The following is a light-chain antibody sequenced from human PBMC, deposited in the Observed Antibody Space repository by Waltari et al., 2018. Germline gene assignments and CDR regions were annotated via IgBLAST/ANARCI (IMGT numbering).Light chain of an antibody. CDR1: VSNIGSTY. Sequence: QSVLTQPPSASGTPGQRVTISCSGSVSNIGSTYVYWYYHQLPGTAPKLLIYRNDQRPSAVPDRFSGSKSGTSASLAISGLRSEDEGDYYCAAWDDSLSGHVVFGGGTKLTVL. J-gene: IGLJ2*01. CDR2: RND. CDR3: AAWDDSLSGHVV. V-gene: IGLV1-47*01.